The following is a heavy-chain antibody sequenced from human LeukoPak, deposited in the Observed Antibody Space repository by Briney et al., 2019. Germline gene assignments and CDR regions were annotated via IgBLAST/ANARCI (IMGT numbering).Heavy chain of an antibody. J-gene: IGHJ6*02. V-gene: IGHV3-23*01. D-gene: IGHD4-17*01. CDR2: ISGSGTNT. CDR3: AKDDGDYEYYYYGMDV. Sequence: GGSLRLSCAASGFTFSSYAMSWVRQGPGKGLEWVSAISGSGTNTYYADSVKGRSTISRDNSKNTLYLQMNSLRAEDTALYYCAKDDGDYEYYYYGMDVWGQGTTVTVSS. CDR1: GFTFSSYA.